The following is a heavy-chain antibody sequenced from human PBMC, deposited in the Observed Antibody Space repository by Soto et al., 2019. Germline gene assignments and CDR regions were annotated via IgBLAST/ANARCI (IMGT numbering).Heavy chain of an antibody. CDR2: VSASGDST. V-gene: IGHV3-23*01. J-gene: IGHJ6*02. Sequence: EVQLLESGGGLVQPGGSLRLSCAASGFTFSSYVMRWVRQAPGKGLEWVSTVSASGDSTYYADSVRGRFTISRDNSKNTLFLQMNSLRAEDTAIYYCAKRMGASSNAMDVWGQGTTVTVSS. CDR3: AKRMGASSNAMDV. D-gene: IGHD3-16*01. CDR1: GFTFSSYV.